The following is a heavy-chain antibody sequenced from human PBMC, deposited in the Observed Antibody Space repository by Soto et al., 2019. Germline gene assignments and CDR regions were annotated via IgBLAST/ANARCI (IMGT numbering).Heavy chain of an antibody. CDR3: ASSVAAAGSLDY. J-gene: IGHJ4*02. Sequence: SETLSLTCAVSGYSISSSSWWGWIRQPPGKGLERIGYIYYSGSTYYNPSLKSRVTMSVDTSKNQFSLKLSSVTAVDTAVYYCASSVAAAGSLDYWGQGTLVTVSS. CDR1: GYSISSSSW. D-gene: IGHD6-13*01. V-gene: IGHV4-28*01. CDR2: IYYSGST.